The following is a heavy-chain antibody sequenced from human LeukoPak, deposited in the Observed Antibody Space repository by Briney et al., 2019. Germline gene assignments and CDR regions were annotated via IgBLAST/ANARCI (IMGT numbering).Heavy chain of an antibody. J-gene: IGHJ4*02. D-gene: IGHD6-13*01. CDR1: GASISSYY. Sequence: PSETLSLTCTVSGASISSYYWSWIRQPPGKGLEWIGYMYYSVSTYYNPSLKSRVTISVDTSKNQFSLKLTSVTAADTAVYYCARGGIVAAADYWGQGTLVTVSS. V-gene: IGHV4-59*12. CDR2: MYYSVST. CDR3: ARGGIVAAADY.